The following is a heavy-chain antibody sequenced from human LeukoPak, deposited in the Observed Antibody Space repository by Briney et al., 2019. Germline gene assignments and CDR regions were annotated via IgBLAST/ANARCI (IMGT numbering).Heavy chain of an antibody. Sequence: PGGSLRLSCAASGFGFSTYGVHWVRQAPGKGLEWVALISYDGSTKYYADSVTGRFTISRDNSKNTLYLQMNSLRIEDTAVYYCARGYYYDSSAYPAHFDHWGQGTLVTVSS. D-gene: IGHD3-22*01. J-gene: IGHJ4*02. CDR2: ISYDGSTK. CDR3: ARGYYYDSSAYPAHFDH. V-gene: IGHV3-30-3*01. CDR1: GFGFSTYG.